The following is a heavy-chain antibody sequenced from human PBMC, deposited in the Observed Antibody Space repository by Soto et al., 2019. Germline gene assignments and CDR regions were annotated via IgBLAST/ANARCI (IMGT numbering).Heavy chain of an antibody. J-gene: IGHJ4*02. D-gene: IGHD3-10*01. CDR1: GGSITRRSSY. CDR3: ATTRGLAVGGSFDY. CDR2: FYDGNT. Sequence: PSETLSLTCIVSGGSITRRSSYWAWILQPPGKGLEWVGTFYDGNTYHNPSLRSRITIAVDTSKNQFSLKLNSVAAADTAFYYCATTRGLAVGGSFDYWGQGMLVTVSS. V-gene: IGHV4-39*01.